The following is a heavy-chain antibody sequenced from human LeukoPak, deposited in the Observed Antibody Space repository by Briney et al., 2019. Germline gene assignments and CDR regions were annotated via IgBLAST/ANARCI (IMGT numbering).Heavy chain of an antibody. J-gene: IGHJ4*02. CDR2: INPNSGGT. V-gene: IGHV1-2*06. CDR1: GHTFTGYY. CDR3: ARAPYYYDSSGYYSLDY. Sequence: ASVKVSCKASGHTFTGYYMHWVRQAPGQGLEWMGRINPNSGGTNYAQKFQGRVTMTRDTSISTAYMELSRLRSDDTAVYYCARAPYYYDSSGYYSLDYWGQGTLVTVSS. D-gene: IGHD3-22*01.